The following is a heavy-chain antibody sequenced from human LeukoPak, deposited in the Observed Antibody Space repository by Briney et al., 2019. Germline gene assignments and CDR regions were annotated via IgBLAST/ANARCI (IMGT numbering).Heavy chain of an antibody. CDR2: ISYSGTT. J-gene: IGHJ6*03. Sequence: SETLSLTCTVSGGSISSRPYYWGWVRQPPGKGLEWIGTISYSGTTYYSPSLKSRVAISLDTSKNQFSLKLSSVTAADTAIYYCARDFSSSSTVYYYYYMDVWGKGTTVTISS. CDR3: ARDFSSSSTVYYYYYMDV. CDR1: GGSISSRPYY. V-gene: IGHV4-39*07. D-gene: IGHD6-6*01.